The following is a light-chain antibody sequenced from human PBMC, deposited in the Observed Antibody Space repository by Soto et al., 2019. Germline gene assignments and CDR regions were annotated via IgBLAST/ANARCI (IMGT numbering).Light chain of an antibody. CDR1: QNIYTW. V-gene: IGKV1-5*03. J-gene: IGKJ1*01. Sequence: QVTQSPSTLSASVGDRVTITCRASQNIYTWLAWYQQKPGIAPKLLIHKASTLESGVPSRFSGSGSGTDFTLTISSLQPDDFATYYCQQYSTYWTFGQGTKVDIK. CDR2: KAS. CDR3: QQYSTYWT.